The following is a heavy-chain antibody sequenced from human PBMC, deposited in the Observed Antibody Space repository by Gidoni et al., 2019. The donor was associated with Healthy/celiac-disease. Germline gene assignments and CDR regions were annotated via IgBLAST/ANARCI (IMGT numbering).Heavy chain of an antibody. D-gene: IGHD3-22*01. CDR2: IYYSGST. CDR3: ARLGSSGYYVDAFDI. Sequence: QLQLQESGPGLVKPSEPLSLTCTVSGGPISRSSYYWGWLRQPPGKGLECIGSIYYSGSTYYNPALKSRVTISVDTSKNQFSLKLSSVTAADTAVYYCARLGSSGYYVDAFDIWGQGTMVTVSS. CDR1: GGPISRSSYY. J-gene: IGHJ3*02. V-gene: IGHV4-39*01.